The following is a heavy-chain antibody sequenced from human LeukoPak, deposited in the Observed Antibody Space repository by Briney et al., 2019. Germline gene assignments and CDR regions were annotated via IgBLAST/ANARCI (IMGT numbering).Heavy chain of an antibody. D-gene: IGHD3-10*01. V-gene: IGHV1-18*01. J-gene: IGHJ6*02. CDR3: ASFYYYGSGSRPYPSSYGMDV. CDR1: GYTLTSYG. CDR2: ISAYNGNT. Sequence: ASVKVSCKASGYTLTSYGISWVRQAPGQGLEWMGWISAYNGNTNYAQKLQGRVTMTTDTSTSTAYMELRSLRSDDTAVYYCASFYYYGSGSRPYPSSYGMDVWGQGTTVTVSS.